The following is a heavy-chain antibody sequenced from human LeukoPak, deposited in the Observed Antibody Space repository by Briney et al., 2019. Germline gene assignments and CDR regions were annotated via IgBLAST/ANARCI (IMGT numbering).Heavy chain of an antibody. V-gene: IGHV4-39*07. D-gene: IGHD4-11*01. CDR2: IYYIGNT. Sequence: KASETLSLTCTVSGGSISSSNYYWGWISQPPRKGLEWIAGIYYIGNTYYNPSLKSRVTISIYTSKNQFSLKLSSVAAADTAVYYCARGRDYSNYVAGWFDPWGQGTLVTVSS. CDR1: GGSISSSNYY. CDR3: ARGRDYSNYVAGWFDP. J-gene: IGHJ5*02.